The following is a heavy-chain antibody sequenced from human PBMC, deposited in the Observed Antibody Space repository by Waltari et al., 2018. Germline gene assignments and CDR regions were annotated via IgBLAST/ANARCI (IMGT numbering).Heavy chain of an antibody. J-gene: IGHJ4*02. CDR2: IYYSGGT. D-gene: IGHD3-22*01. V-gene: IGHV4-59*01. CDR1: GGSISSYY. CDR3: ARVPYYYDSSGYYYDYFDY. Sequence: QVQLQESGPGLVKPSETLSLTCTVSGGSISSYYWSWIRQPPGKGLEWIGYIYYSGGTNYNPSLKGRVTISVDTAKNQFSLKLSSVTAADTAVYYCARVPYYYDSSGYYYDYFDYWGQGTLVTVSS.